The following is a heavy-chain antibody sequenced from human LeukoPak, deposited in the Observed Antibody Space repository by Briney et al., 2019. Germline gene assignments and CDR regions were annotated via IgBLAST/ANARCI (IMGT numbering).Heavy chain of an antibody. D-gene: IGHD2-2*01. CDR2: ISSYGKTK. CDR3: ARVRRQAPVVHSYYYGMDV. Sequence: PGGSLRLSCVASGSIFSDYYMTWIRQAPGKGLEWVSYISSYGKTKYYADSIKGRFTIARDSAKNSLYLQMDSLRVEDTAVYYCARVRRQAPVVHSYYYGMDVWGQGTTVTVSS. J-gene: IGHJ6*02. CDR1: GSIFSDYY. V-gene: IGHV3-11*01.